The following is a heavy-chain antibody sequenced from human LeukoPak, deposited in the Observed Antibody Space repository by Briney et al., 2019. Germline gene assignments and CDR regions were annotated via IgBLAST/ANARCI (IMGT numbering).Heavy chain of an antibody. Sequence: GASVKVSCKASGGTFSSYAISWVRQAPGQGLEWMGRFIPIFGTANYAQKFQGRVTITTDESTSTAYMELSSLRSEDTAVYYCARDDCSGGSCYSDYWGQGTLVTVSS. CDR3: ARDDCSGGSCYSDY. CDR2: FIPIFGTA. V-gene: IGHV1-69*05. CDR1: GGTFSSYA. D-gene: IGHD2-15*01. J-gene: IGHJ4*02.